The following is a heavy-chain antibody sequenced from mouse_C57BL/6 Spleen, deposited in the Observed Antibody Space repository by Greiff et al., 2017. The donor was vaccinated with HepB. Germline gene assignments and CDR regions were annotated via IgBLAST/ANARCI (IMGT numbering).Heavy chain of an antibody. D-gene: IGHD3-3*01. V-gene: IGHV1-69*01. CDR3: ARAGTGYYYAMDY. CDR1: GYTFTSYW. CDR2: IDPSDSYT. J-gene: IGHJ4*01. Sequence: VQLQQPGAELVMPGASVKLSCKASGYTFTSYWMHWVKQRPGQGLEWIGEIDPSDSYTNYNQKFKGKSTLTVDKSSSTAYMQLSSLTSEDSAVYYCARAGTGYYYAMDYWGQGTSVTVSS.